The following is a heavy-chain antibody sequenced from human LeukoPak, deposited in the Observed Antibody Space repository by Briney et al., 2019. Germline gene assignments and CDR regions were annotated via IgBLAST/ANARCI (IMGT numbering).Heavy chain of an antibody. V-gene: IGHV4-39*01. Sequence: SETLSLTCAVSGASSDNGADYWGWIRQTPGKGLECIGSINYHGSTYSNPSLSSLVTMSVNTSKKHFFLQLSSVTAAHTSHYYCARHDHSDLGAPNCFDPWGQGAMVTVSS. CDR2: INYHGST. J-gene: IGHJ5*02. D-gene: IGHD4/OR15-4a*01. CDR3: ARHDHSDLGAPNCFDP. CDR1: GASSDNGADY.